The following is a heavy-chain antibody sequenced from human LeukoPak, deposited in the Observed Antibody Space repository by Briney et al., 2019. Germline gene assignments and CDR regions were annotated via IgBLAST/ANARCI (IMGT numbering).Heavy chain of an antibody. CDR1: GGTFSSYA. D-gene: IGHD3-10*01. J-gene: IGHJ6*03. CDR3: ARDGELEVDLDYYYYYYMVV. Sequence: SVKVSCKASGGTFSSYAISWVRQAPGQGLEWMGRIIPIFGTANYAQKFQGRVTITTDESTSTAYMELSSLRSEDTAVYYCARDGELEVDLDYYYYYYMVVWGKGTTVTVSS. CDR2: IIPIFGTA. V-gene: IGHV1-69*05.